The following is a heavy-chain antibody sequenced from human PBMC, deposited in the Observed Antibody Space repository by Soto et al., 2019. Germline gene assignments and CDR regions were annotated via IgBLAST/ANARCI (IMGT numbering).Heavy chain of an antibody. V-gene: IGHV1-69*01. CDR1: GGTFSSYA. J-gene: IGHJ6*02. D-gene: IGHD3-3*01. CDR3: ARGPYYDFWSGYYTELWPPKPGTPYYYYGMDV. CDR2: IIPIFGTA. Sequence: QVQLVQSGAEVKKPGSSVKVSCKASGGTFSSYAISWVRQAPGQGLEWMGGIIPIFGTANYAQKFQGRVTITADESTSTGYMELSSLRSEDTAVYYCARGPYYDFWSGYYTELWPPKPGTPYYYYGMDVWGQGTTVTVSS.